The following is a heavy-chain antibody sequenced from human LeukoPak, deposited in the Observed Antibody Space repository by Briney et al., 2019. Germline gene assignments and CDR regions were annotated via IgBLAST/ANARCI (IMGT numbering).Heavy chain of an antibody. D-gene: IGHD6-19*01. V-gene: IGHV4-59*12. CDR2: IYYSGST. CDR1: GGSISSYY. Sequence: PSETLSLTCTVSGGSISSYYWSWIRQPPGKGLEWIGYIYYSGSTNYNPSLKSRVTISVDTSKNQFSLKLSSVTAADTAVYYCASLRALAVAGTNPLGLTPYNWFDPWGQGTLVTVSS. CDR3: ASLRALAVAGTNPLGLTPYNWFDP. J-gene: IGHJ5*02.